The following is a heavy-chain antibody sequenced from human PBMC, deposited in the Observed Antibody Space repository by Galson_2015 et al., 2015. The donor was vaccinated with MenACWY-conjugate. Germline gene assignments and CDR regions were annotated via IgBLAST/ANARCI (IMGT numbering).Heavy chain of an antibody. D-gene: IGHD6-19*01. J-gene: IGHJ3*02. CDR2: IKQDASEK. V-gene: IGHV3-7*03. CDR3: ARAIAVASQAFDI. CDR1: GFTFTAYA. Sequence: SLRLSCAASGFTFTAYAMYWVRQVPGEGLEWVANIKQDASEKYYLDSVKGRFTISRDNAKNSLSLQMNSLRAEDTALYYCARAIAVASQAFDIWGQGTMVTVSS.